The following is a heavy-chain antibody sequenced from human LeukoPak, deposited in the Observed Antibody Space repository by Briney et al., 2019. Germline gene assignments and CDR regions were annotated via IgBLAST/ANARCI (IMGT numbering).Heavy chain of an antibody. CDR1: GFTFSSYS. Sequence: PGGSLRLSCAASGFTFSSYSMTWVRQAPGKGLEWVSSISSSSSYIYYADSVKGRFTISRDNAKNSLYLQMNSLRAEDTAVYYCASHVVEADYWGQGTLVTVSS. CDR2: ISSSSSYI. D-gene: IGHD2-2*01. V-gene: IGHV3-21*01. CDR3: ASHVVEADY. J-gene: IGHJ4*02.